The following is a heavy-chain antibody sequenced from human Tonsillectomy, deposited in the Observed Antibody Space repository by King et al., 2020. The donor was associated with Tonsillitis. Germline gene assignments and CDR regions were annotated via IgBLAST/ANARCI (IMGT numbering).Heavy chain of an antibody. CDR2: ISYDGSNK. J-gene: IGHJ6*02. D-gene: IGHD4-17*01. CDR1: GFPFRSYG. V-gene: IGHV3-30*18. Sequence: VQLVESGGGVVQPGRSLRLSCAASGFPFRSYGMHWVRQAPGKGLAWVAVISYDGSNKNYADSVKGRFTISRDNSKNTLYLQMNSLRSEDTAVYYCAKTNRLYGDYGMDVWGQGTTVTVSS. CDR3: AKTNRLYGDYGMDV.